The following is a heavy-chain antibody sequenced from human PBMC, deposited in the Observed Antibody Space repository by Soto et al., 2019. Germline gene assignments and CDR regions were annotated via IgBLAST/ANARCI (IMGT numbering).Heavy chain of an antibody. CDR3: ARPKATLGYCSGGICYSQLSAFDI. J-gene: IGHJ3*02. CDR1: GVTFSDYY. CDR2: ISSSGSTI. D-gene: IGHD2-15*01. V-gene: IGHV3-11*01. Sequence: QVQLVESGGGLVKPGGSLRLSCAASGVTFSDYYMSWIRQAPGKGLEWVSYISSSGSTIYYADSVKGRFTISRDNAKNSLYLQMNSLRAEDTAVYYCARPKATLGYCSGGICYSQLSAFDIWGQGTMVTVSS.